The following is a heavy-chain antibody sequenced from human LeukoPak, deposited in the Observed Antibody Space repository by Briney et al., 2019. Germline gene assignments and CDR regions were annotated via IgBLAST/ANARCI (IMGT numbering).Heavy chain of an antibody. V-gene: IGHV6-1*01. Sequence: SQTLSLTCAISGDSVSSNSAAWNWIRQSPSRGLEWLGRTYYRSNWFNDFALSVKSRITISPDTSKNQFSLQLNSVTPEDTAVYYCAKNYGDSNWFDPWGQGTLVTVSS. J-gene: IGHJ5*02. CDR3: AKNYGDSNWFDP. D-gene: IGHD4-17*01. CDR1: GDSVSSNSAA. CDR2: TYYRSNWFN.